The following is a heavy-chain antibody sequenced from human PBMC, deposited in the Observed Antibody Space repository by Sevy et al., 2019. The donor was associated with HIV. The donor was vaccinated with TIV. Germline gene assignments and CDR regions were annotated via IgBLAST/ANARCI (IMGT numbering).Heavy chain of an antibody. J-gene: IGHJ4*02. D-gene: IGHD6-19*01. CDR2: ISGSDGST. Sequence: GGSLRLSCAASGFTFSNYAMSWVRQAPGKELEWVSAISGSDGSTYYADSVTGRFTISRDNSKNTLYLQMNSLRADDTAVYYCAKEERYSSGWPFDYWGQRTLVTVSS. CDR1: GFTFSNYA. CDR3: AKEERYSSGWPFDY. V-gene: IGHV3-23*01.